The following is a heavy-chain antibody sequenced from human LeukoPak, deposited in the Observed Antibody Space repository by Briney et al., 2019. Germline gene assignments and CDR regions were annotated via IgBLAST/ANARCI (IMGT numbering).Heavy chain of an antibody. D-gene: IGHD7-27*01. Sequence: GGSLRLSCAASGLTFDDRGMSWVRQAPGKGLEWVSGINWNGGSTAYADSVKGRFTISRDNAKKSLYLQMNSLRDEDTALYYCAREYAALGFDIWGQGTMVTVSS. V-gene: IGHV3-20*04. CDR3: AREYAALGFDI. J-gene: IGHJ3*02. CDR1: GLTFDDRG. CDR2: INWNGGST.